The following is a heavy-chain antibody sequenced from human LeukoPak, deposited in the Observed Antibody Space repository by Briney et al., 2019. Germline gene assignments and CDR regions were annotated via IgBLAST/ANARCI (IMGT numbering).Heavy chain of an antibody. CDR2: IYHSGST. CDR1: GGSFSGYY. D-gene: IGHD1-26*01. V-gene: IGHV4-38-2*01. J-gene: IGHJ3*02. CDR3: ARLPPPRASAFDI. Sequence: SETLSLTCAVYGGSFSGYYWGWIRQPPGKGLEWIGSIYHSGSTYYNPSLKSRVTISVDTSKNQFSLKLSSVTAADTAVYYCARLPPPRASAFDIWGQGTMVTVSS.